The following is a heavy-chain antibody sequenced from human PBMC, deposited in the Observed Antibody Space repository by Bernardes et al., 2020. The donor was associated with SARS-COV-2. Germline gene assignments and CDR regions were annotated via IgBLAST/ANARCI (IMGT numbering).Heavy chain of an antibody. CDR1: GFKVSDYW. J-gene: IGHJ4*02. Sequence: GGSLRLSCAVSGFKVSDYWMSWVRQAPGKGLDWVAEINIDGNGKYYVDSVEGRFTISRDNTKNSLSLQMNSLRPEDTAVYYCLSMHAGWGQGTLVTVSS. CDR3: LSMHAG. V-gene: IGHV3-7*03. CDR2: INIDGNGK.